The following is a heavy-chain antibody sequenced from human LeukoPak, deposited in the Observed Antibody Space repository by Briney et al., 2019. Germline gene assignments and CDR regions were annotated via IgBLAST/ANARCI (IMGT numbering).Heavy chain of an antibody. CDR1: GGSLSGNY. J-gene: IGHJ4*02. CDR3: ARSIVPAAIYDY. CDR2: INRSGST. V-gene: IGHV4-34*01. D-gene: IGHD2-2*01. Sequence: SETLSLTCAVYGGSLSGNYWSWIRQPPGKGLEWIGEINRSGSTKYNPSLKSRVTISVDTSKNQLSLRLSSVTAADTAVYYCARSIVPAAIYDYWGQGTLVTVSS.